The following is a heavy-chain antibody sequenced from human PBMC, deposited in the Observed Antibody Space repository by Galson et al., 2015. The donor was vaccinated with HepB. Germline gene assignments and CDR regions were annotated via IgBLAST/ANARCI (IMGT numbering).Heavy chain of an antibody. CDR2: IKQDGSEK. D-gene: IGHD3-16*01. CDR3: ARHPYFLYLNYYYYYMDV. Sequence: SLRLSCAASGFTFSSYWMSWVRQAPGKGLEWVANIKQDGSEKYYVDSVKGRFTISRDNAKNSLYLQMNSLRAEDTAVYYCARHPYFLYLNYYYYYMDVWGKGTTVTVSS. J-gene: IGHJ6*03. CDR1: GFTFSSYW. V-gene: IGHV3-7*01.